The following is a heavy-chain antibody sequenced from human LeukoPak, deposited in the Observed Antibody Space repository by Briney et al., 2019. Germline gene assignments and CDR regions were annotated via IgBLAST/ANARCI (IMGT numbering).Heavy chain of an antibody. Sequence: GGSLRLSCAASGFSFSSCGMNWVRQGPGKGLGWVWFVSHTGSTKSSADSLKGRFTISRDNATNTLHLQMNSLRAEDTAVYYCAGGGDFWSGYYNNDASDIWGQGTMVTVSS. J-gene: IGHJ3*02. D-gene: IGHD3-3*01. CDR2: VSHTGSTK. CDR3: AGGGDFWSGYYNNDASDI. CDR1: GFSFSSCG. V-gene: IGHV3-48*04.